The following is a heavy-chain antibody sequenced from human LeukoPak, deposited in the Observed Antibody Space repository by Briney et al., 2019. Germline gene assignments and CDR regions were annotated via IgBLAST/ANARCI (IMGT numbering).Heavy chain of an antibody. J-gene: IGHJ4*02. Sequence: GGSLRLSCAASGFTSSDYYMSWIRQVPGKGLEWVSYISDSGSTIYYADSVKGRFTISRDNAKNSLYLQMNSLRAGDTAVYYCAREGGDWGEGYFDYWGQGTLVTVSS. CDR3: AREGGDWGEGYFDY. CDR1: GFTSSDYY. D-gene: IGHD3-16*01. CDR2: ISDSGSTI. V-gene: IGHV3-11*01.